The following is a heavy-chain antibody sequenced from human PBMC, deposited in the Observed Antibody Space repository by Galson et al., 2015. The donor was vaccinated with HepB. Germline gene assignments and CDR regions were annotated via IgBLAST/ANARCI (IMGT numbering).Heavy chain of an antibody. CDR1: GFSLSTSGVG. J-gene: IGHJ4*02. D-gene: IGHD2-15*01. CDR3: AHSFCSAGSCYFFDY. Sequence: PALVKPTQTLTLTCTFSGFSLSTSGVGVGWTRQPPGKALEWLGLIYWVDDKRYSPSLKSRLTITKDTSKNQVVLTMTNMDPVDTATYYCAHSFCSAGSCYFFDYWGQGTLVTVSS. CDR2: IYWVDDK. V-gene: IGHV2-5*02.